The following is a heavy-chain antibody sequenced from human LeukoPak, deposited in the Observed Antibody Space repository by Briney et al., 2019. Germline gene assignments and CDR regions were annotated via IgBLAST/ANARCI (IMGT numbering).Heavy chain of an antibody. V-gene: IGHV3-53*05. Sequence: GGSLRLSCEVSGFTFGNYMSWVRQAPGKGLEWVSVIYSGGSTYYADSVKGRFTISRDNSKNTLYLQMNSLRAEDTAVYYCARDCSSTSCRGGFDPWGQGTLVTVSS. CDR1: GFTFGNY. CDR2: IYSGGST. CDR3: ARDCSSTSCRGGFDP. J-gene: IGHJ5*02. D-gene: IGHD2-2*01.